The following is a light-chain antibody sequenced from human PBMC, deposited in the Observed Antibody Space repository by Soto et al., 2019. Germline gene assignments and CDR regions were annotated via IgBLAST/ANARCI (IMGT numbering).Light chain of an antibody. CDR3: QQYDNLPIT. V-gene: IGKV1-33*01. CDR2: AAS. CDR1: HNISNY. J-gene: IGKJ5*01. Sequence: DIQMTQSPSSLSASVGDRVTITCQASHNISNYLNWYQQKPGKAPTVLIYAASNLQTGVPSRFNGSGSGTGFTFTISSLQPEDIATYYCQQYDNLPITFGQGTRLDIK.